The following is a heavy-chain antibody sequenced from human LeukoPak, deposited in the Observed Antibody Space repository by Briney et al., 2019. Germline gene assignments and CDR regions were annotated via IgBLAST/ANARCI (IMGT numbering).Heavy chain of an antibody. Sequence: PGGSLRLSCAASGFTFSDYWMHWVRQAPGKGLVWVSRISSDGSRVAYADSVKGRFTISRDNAKNTLYLQMNSLRAEDTAVCYCARLPLRRDPDYWGQGTLVTVSS. CDR2: ISSDGSRV. D-gene: IGHD3-9*01. V-gene: IGHV3-74*01. CDR1: GFTFSDYW. CDR3: ARLPLRRDPDY. J-gene: IGHJ4*02.